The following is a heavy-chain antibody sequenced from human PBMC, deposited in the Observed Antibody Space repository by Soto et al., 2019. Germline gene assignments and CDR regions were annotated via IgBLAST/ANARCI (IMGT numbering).Heavy chain of an antibody. CDR1: GGSISSGGYY. D-gene: IGHD3-10*01. CDR3: ARGVTMVRGVIHTPYFDY. J-gene: IGHJ4*02. V-gene: IGHV4-31*03. Sequence: QVQLQESGPGLVKPSQTLSLTCTVSGGSISSGGYYWSWIRQHPGKVLEWIGYIYYSGSTYSNPSLKSRVSISVDTSKNQFPLKLSSVTAADTAVYYCARGVTMVRGVIHTPYFDYWGQGTLVTVSS. CDR2: IYYSGST.